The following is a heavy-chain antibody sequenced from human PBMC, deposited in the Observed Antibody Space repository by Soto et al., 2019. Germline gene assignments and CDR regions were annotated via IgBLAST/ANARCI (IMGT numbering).Heavy chain of an antibody. CDR1: GCIFYSSA. Sequence: SVKVSCKASGCIFYSSAINWVRQAPGQGLEWMGGIVPMNGSPKYAQGFQGRVTITADGSATTVYMDLSGLKSEDTAVYYCTFAPNWNYQLTRYWGRGTLVIVSS. CDR2: IVPMNGSP. J-gene: IGHJ4*02. D-gene: IGHD1-7*01. V-gene: IGHV1-69*13. CDR3: TFAPNWNYQLTRY.